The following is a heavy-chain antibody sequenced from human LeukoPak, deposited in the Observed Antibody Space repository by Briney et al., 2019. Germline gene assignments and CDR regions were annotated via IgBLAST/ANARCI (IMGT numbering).Heavy chain of an antibody. Sequence: GGSLRLSCAASGFTFSNGWMSWVRQAPGKGLEWVGRIKSKTDGGTTDYAASVKGRFTISRDDSKNTLYLQMNSLKTEDTAVYYCTTELRWELQIPVYWGQGTLVTVSS. D-gene: IGHD4-23*01. V-gene: IGHV3-15*01. CDR1: GFTFSNGW. J-gene: IGHJ4*02. CDR2: IKSKTDGGTT. CDR3: TTELRWELQIPVY.